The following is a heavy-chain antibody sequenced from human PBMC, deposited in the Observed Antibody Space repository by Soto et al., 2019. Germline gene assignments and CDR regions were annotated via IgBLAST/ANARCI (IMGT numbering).Heavy chain of an antibody. V-gene: IGHV3-11*01. Sequence: QVRLVESGGGLVKPGGYLRLSCAASGFTFTDYSMSWFRQAPGKGLECVSQISSTGATIYYADSVKGRFTISRDNAENSLYLQMTSLRGEDTAMYYCALRFMVRGAFDPWGQGTLVTVSS. CDR2: ISSTGATI. CDR1: GFTFTDYS. J-gene: IGHJ5*02. CDR3: ALRFMVRGAFDP. D-gene: IGHD3-10*01.